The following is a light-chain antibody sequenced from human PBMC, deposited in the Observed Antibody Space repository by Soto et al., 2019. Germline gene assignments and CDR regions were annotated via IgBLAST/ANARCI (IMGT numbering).Light chain of an antibody. J-gene: IGLJ1*01. Sequence: QSVLTQPPSASGSPGQSVTISCTGTSSDVGGYNYVSWYQQNPGKVPKLMIYEVNKRPSGVPDRFSGSKSGNTASLTVSGLQADHEADYYCTSYAGGNNVFGTGTKLTVL. V-gene: IGLV2-8*01. CDR2: EVN. CDR1: SSDVGGYNY. CDR3: TSYAGGNNV.